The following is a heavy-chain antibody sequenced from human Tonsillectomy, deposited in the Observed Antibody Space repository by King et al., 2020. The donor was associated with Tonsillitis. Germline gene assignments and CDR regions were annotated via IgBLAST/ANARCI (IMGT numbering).Heavy chain of an antibody. J-gene: IGHJ4*02. CDR3: ARVLSRRASFDY. Sequence: QLVQSGGGVVQPGRSLRLSCAVSGFTFNNYGMHWVRQAPGKGLEWVAVIWFDGSNKYYADSVKGRFTISRDNSKDTLYLQMNSLRAEDTAMYYCARVLSRRASFDYWGQGTLVTVSS. V-gene: IGHV3-33*08. CDR1: GFTFNNYG. D-gene: IGHD3-3*02. CDR2: IWFDGSNK.